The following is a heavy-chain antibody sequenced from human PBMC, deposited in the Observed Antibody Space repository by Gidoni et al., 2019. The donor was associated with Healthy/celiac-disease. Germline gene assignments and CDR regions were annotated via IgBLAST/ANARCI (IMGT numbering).Heavy chain of an antibody. J-gene: IGHJ6*03. D-gene: IGHD2-2*01. V-gene: IGHV3-11*01. Sequence: QVQLVESGGGLVKPGGSLRLSCAASGFTFSDYYMSWIRQAPGKGLERVSYISSSGSTIYYADSVKGGFTISRDNAKNSLYRQMNSLRAEDTAVYYCARVSYWSSTSCYLSFWYYMDVWGKGTTVTVSS. CDR2: ISSSGSTI. CDR3: ARVSYWSSTSCYLSFWYYMDV. CDR1: GFTFSDYY.